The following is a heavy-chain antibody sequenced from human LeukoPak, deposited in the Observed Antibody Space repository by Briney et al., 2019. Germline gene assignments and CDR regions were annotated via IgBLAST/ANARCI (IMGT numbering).Heavy chain of an antibody. J-gene: IGHJ4*02. Sequence: AGGSLRLSCAASGFTFSSYWMSWVRQAPGKGPEWVANIKQDGSEKYYVDSVKGRFTISRDNAKNSLYLQMNSLRAEDTAVYYCARVPHAMVRGVIITEFYFDYWGQGTLVTVSS. CDR3: ARVPHAMVRGVIITEFYFDY. CDR2: IKQDGSEK. V-gene: IGHV3-7*01. CDR1: GFTFSSYW. D-gene: IGHD3-10*01.